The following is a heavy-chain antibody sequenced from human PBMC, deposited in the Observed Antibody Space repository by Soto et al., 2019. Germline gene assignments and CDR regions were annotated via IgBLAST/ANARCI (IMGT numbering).Heavy chain of an antibody. V-gene: IGHV1-69*13. CDR2: IIPIFGTA. J-gene: IGHJ6*01. CDR1: GGTCSSYA. Sequence: SVKVSCKASGGTCSSYAISWVRQAPGQGLEWMGGIIPIFGTANYAQRFQGRVTITADESTSTAYMELSSLRSEDTAVYYCASYDSSGYYYYYGLDVWGQGGRVAV. D-gene: IGHD3-22*01. CDR3: ASYDSSGYYYYYGLDV.